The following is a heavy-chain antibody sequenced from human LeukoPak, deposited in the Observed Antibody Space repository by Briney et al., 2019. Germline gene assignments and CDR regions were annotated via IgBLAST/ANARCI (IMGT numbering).Heavy chain of an antibody. J-gene: IGHJ4*02. CDR1: GGTFSSYA. V-gene: IGHV1-69*13. D-gene: IGHD6-13*01. CDR2: IIPIFGTA. Sequence: SVKVSCKASGGTFSSYAISWVRQAPGQGLEWMGGIIPIFGTADYAQKFQGRVTITADESTSTAYMELSSLRSEDTAVYYCARAPRNSSTMLDYWGQGTLVTVSS. CDR3: ARAPRNSSTMLDY.